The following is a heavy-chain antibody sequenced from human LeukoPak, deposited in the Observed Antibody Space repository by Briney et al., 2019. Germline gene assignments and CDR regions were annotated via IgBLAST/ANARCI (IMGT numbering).Heavy chain of an antibody. Sequence: PGGSLRLSCAASGFTFSNYAMTWVRQAPGKGLEWVSSISSSSSYIYYADSVKGRFTISRDNAKNSLYLQMNSLRAEDTAVYYCASWELGIAAPQTDYWGQGTLVTVSS. V-gene: IGHV3-21*01. J-gene: IGHJ4*02. CDR3: ASWELGIAAPQTDY. D-gene: IGHD6-13*01. CDR1: GFTFSNYA. CDR2: ISSSSSYI.